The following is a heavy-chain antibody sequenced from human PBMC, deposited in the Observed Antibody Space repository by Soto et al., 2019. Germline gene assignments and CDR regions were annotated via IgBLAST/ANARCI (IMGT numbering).Heavy chain of an antibody. CDR1: GGTFSSYA. J-gene: IGHJ6*02. D-gene: IGHD2-2*01. V-gene: IGHV1-69*13. CDR3: APNPPPVTSFLMDV. Sequence: VKVSCKASGGTFSSYAISWVRQAPGQGLEWMGGIIPIFGTANYAQKFQGRVTITADESTSTAYMELSSLRSEDTPFYSCAPNPPPVTSFLMDVWGQGTTVPFSS. CDR2: IIPIFGTA.